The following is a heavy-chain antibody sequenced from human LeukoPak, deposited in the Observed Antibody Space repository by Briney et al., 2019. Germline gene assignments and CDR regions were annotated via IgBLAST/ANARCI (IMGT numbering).Heavy chain of an antibody. V-gene: IGHV3-9*01. J-gene: IGHJ4*02. Sequence: GRSLRLSCAASGFTFDDYAMHWVRQAPGKGLEWVSGISWNSGSIGYADSVKGRFTISRDNAKNSLYLQMNSLRAEDTAVYYCASTVDGYNSHSLDYRGQGTLVTVSS. CDR2: ISWNSGSI. CDR1: GFTFDDYA. CDR3: ASTVDGYNSHSLDY. D-gene: IGHD5-24*01.